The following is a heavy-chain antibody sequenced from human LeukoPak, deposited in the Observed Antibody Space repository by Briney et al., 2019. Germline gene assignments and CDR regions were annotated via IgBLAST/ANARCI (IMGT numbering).Heavy chain of an antibody. Sequence: ASVKVSCKASGYTFTSYGISWVRQAPGQGLEWMGWISAYNGNTDYAQKLQGRVTMTTDTSTSTAYMELRSLRSDDTAVYYCARVVTIFGVAITSFDYWGQGTLVTVSS. CDR2: ISAYNGNT. J-gene: IGHJ4*02. CDR3: ARVVTIFGVAITSFDY. D-gene: IGHD3-3*01. V-gene: IGHV1-18*01. CDR1: GYTFTSYG.